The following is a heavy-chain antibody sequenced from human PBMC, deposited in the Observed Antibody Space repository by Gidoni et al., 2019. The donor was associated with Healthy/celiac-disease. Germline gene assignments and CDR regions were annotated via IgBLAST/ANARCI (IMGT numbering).Heavy chain of an antibody. CDR3: ASWGYGSGDLMVAGYFDY. Sequence: EVQLVESGGGLVQPGGSLRLSCAASGFTFSSYWMSWVRQAPGKGLEWVANIKQDGSEKYYVDSVKGRFTISRDNAKNSLYLQMNSLRAEDTAVYYCASWGYGSGDLMVAGYFDYWGQGTLVTVSS. CDR2: IKQDGSEK. D-gene: IGHD3-10*01. J-gene: IGHJ4*02. CDR1: GFTFSSYW. V-gene: IGHV3-7*01.